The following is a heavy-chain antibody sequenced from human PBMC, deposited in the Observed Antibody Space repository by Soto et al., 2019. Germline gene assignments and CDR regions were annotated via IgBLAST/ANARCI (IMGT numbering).Heavy chain of an antibody. Sequence: QVQLVQSGAEVKKPGSSVKVSCKASGGTFSSYTISWVRQAPGQGLEWMGRIIPILGIANYAQKFQGRVTITADKSPSTAYMELSSLRSEDTAVYYCAREEGCSGGSCYSGGDRFDYWGQGTLVTVSS. V-gene: IGHV1-69*08. J-gene: IGHJ4*02. CDR1: GGTFSSYT. CDR3: AREEGCSGGSCYSGGDRFDY. CDR2: IIPILGIA. D-gene: IGHD2-15*01.